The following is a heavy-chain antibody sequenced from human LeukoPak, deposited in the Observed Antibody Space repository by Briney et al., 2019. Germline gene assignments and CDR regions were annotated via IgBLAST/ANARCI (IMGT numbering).Heavy chain of an antibody. CDR2: ISGSGTIT. J-gene: IGHJ4*02. V-gene: IGHV3-23*01. CDR1: GFTFSNYG. Sequence: GGSLRLSCTASGFTFSNYGMSWVRQAPGKGLDWVSAISGSGTITYYADSVKGRFTISRDNSKNTPYLQMNSLRADDTAVYYCAKNLTVAGTLFDYWGQGTLVTVSS. CDR3: AKNLTVAGTLFDY. D-gene: IGHD6-19*01.